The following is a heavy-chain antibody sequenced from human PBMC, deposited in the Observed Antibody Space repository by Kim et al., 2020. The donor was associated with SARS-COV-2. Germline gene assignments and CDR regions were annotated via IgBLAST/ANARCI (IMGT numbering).Heavy chain of an antibody. CDR3: ARHGGGSYFDY. J-gene: IGHJ4*02. V-gene: IGHV4-59*08. Sequence: SETPSLTCTVSGGSISPYYWSWIRQPPGKGLEWIGYIYYSGSTNYNSSLKSRVTISVDTSKNQFSLRLGSVTAADTAVYYCARHGGGSYFDYWGQGTLVTVSS. D-gene: IGHD1-26*01. CDR2: IYYSGST. CDR1: GGSISPYY.